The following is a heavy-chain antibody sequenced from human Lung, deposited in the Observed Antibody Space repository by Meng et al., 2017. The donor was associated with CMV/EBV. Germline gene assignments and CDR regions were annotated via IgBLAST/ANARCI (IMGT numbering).Heavy chain of an antibody. CDR1: GFRFDDYG. CDR3: AKDLLLFGGPNAYFDQ. D-gene: IGHD3-16*01. CDR2: IRHDGTNK. Sequence: GESXKISCAASGFRFDDYGMHWVRQTPGKGLEWVAFIRHDGTNKFYGASVKGRFTISRDNSKSTVYLQMNSLRPEETALYYCAKDLLLFGGPNAYFDQWDKGTXVTVSS. V-gene: IGHV3-30*02. J-gene: IGHJ4*02.